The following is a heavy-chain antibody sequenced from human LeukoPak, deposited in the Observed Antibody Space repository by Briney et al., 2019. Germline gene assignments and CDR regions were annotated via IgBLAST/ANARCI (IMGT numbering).Heavy chain of an antibody. CDR2: IYYSGST. CDR3: ASVGGLYLFDP. J-gene: IGHJ5*02. CDR1: GGSISRSSYY. Sequence: PSETLSLTCTVSGGSISRSSYYWGWIRQPPGKGPEWIGSIYYSGSTYYNPSLKSRVPISVDTSKNQFSLKLSSVTAADTAVYYCASVGGLYLFDPWGQGTLVTVSS. D-gene: IGHD3-16*01. V-gene: IGHV4-39*01.